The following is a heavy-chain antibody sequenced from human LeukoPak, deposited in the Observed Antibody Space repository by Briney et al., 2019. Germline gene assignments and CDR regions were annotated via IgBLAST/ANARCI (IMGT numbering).Heavy chain of an antibody. J-gene: IGHJ4*02. D-gene: IGHD3-10*01. CDR1: GGTFSSYA. V-gene: IGHV1-69*06. CDR3: ARGDGSGSYYCVY. CDR2: IIPIFGTA. Sequence: SVKVFCKASGGTFSSYAISWVRQAPGQGLEWMGGIIPIFGTANYAQKFQGRVTITADKSTSTAYMELSSLRSEDTAVYYCARGDGSGSYYCVYWGQGTLVTVSS.